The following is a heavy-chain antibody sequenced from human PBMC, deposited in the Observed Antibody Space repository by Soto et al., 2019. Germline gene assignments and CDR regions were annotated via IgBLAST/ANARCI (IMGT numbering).Heavy chain of an antibody. CDR1: GYSFTSYW. V-gene: IGHV5-51*01. CDR2: IYPGDSDT. CDR3: ARLQSRVHYYHRMDV. D-gene: IGHD3-10*01. Sequence: GESLKISCKGSGYSFTSYWIGWVRQMPGKGLEWMGIIYPGDSDTRYSPSFQGQVTISADKSISTAYLQWSSLKASDTAMYYCARLQSRVHYYHRMDVWGQGTTVTVSS. J-gene: IGHJ6*02.